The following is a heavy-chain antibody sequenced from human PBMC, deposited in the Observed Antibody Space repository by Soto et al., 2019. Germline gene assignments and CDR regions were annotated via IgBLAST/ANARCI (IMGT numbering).Heavy chain of an antibody. D-gene: IGHD2-21*01. CDR3: AXXXXXFHWYFDV. Sequence: QVQLQQSGPGLVKPSQTLSLICAISGDSVSSGTATWSWIRQSPSRGLEWLGRTYYRSKWYNDYAISVKSXXXXXXXXSXXXXXLXXXXXXXXXXXVYFCAXXXXXFHWYFDVWGRGALVTVSS. CDR2: TYYRSKWYN. CDR1: GDSVSSGTAT. V-gene: IGHV6-1*01. J-gene: IGHJ2*01.